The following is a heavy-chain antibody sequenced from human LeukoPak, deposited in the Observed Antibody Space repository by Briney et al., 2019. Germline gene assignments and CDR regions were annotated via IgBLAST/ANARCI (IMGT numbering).Heavy chain of an antibody. J-gene: IGHJ4*02. CDR1: GFTFCSYG. D-gene: IGHD5-12*01. Sequence: GSLRLSCAASGFTFCSYGMHWVRQAPGRGLDWEAVISNDGTTKYYADAVRGRFTISSDSSKHTVYLQMNSLRPEDTAVYYCARSTGSGYDLGIYYFDYWGQGTLVTVSS. CDR3: ARSTGSGYDLGIYYFDY. CDR2: ISNDGTTK. V-gene: IGHV3-30*03.